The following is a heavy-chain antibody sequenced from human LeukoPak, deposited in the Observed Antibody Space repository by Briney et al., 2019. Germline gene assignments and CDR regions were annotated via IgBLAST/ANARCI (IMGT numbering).Heavy chain of an antibody. Sequence: GGSLRLSCAASGFTFSNYGMHWVRQAPGKGLEWVAFIRSDGTNIYYADSVKGRFTISRDNSQNTLYVQMNSLKTEDTAVYYCAKFHMTGTAPSYFDYWGQGTLVTVSS. CDR1: GFTFSNYG. V-gene: IGHV3-30*02. J-gene: IGHJ4*02. CDR2: IRSDGTNI. CDR3: AKFHMTGTAPSYFDY. D-gene: IGHD1-7*01.